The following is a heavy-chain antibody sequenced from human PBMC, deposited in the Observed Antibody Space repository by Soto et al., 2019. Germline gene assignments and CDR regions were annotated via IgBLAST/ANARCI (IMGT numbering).Heavy chain of an antibody. Sequence: PGESLKISCKGSGYSFTSYWISWVRQMPGKGLEWMGRIDPSDSYTNYSPSFQGHVTISADKSISPAYLQWSSLKASDTAMYYCARHDPRVLLWFGELFRFYYYGMDVWGQGTTGTVSS. J-gene: IGHJ6*02. CDR1: GYSFTSYW. D-gene: IGHD3-10*01. CDR2: IDPSDSYT. V-gene: IGHV5-10-1*01. CDR3: ARHDPRVLLWFGELFRFYYYGMDV.